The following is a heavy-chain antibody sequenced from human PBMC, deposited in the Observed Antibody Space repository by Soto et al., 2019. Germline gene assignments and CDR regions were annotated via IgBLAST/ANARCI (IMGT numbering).Heavy chain of an antibody. J-gene: IGHJ3*02. CDR1: GYTFTIYA. V-gene: IGHV1-3*01. D-gene: IGHD2-2*01. Sequence: ASVKVSCKASGYTFTIYAMHWVRQAPGQRLEWMGWINAGNGNTKYSQKFQGRVTITRDTSASTAYMELSSLRSEDTAVYYCAARGYCSSTSCYGGDAFDIWGQGTMVTVSS. CDR2: INAGNGNT. CDR3: AARGYCSSTSCYGGDAFDI.